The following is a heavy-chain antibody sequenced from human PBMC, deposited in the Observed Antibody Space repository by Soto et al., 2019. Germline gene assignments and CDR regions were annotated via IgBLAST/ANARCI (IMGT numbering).Heavy chain of an antibody. D-gene: IGHD3-3*02. V-gene: IGHV4-31*03. CDR1: AGSISSGGYY. J-gene: IGHJ6*02. Sequence: QLQLQESGPGLVKPSQTLSLTCTVSAGSISSGGYYWSWLRQHPTNGLGWIGYIYYSESTYDNPSLKRRVTISVDTSKNQFSLKLSSVTAADTAGYYCAREYISSYYYSDGMDVWGQGTTVTVSS. CDR2: IYYSEST. CDR3: AREYISSYYYSDGMDV.